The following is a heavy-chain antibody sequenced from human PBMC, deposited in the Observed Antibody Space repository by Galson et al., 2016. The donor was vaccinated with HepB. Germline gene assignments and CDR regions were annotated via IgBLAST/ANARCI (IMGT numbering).Heavy chain of an antibody. CDR3: TRCRTSCSTFDY. V-gene: IGHV3-15*01. CDR1: GFTFNNAW. J-gene: IGHJ4*02. CDR2: IKSKTGGETK. D-gene: IGHD2-2*01. Sequence: SLRLSCAVSGFTFNNAWMSWVRQAPGKGLEWVGGIKSKTGGETKAYAAPVKGRFTISSDDSKNTLYLQMNSLKAEDTAVYYCTRCRTSCSTFDYWGQGTLVTVSS.